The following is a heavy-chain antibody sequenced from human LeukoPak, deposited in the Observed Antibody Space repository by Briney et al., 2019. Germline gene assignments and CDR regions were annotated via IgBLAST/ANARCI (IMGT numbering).Heavy chain of an antibody. D-gene: IGHD1-26*01. CDR1: GGTFSSYA. Sequence: GASVKVSCKASGGTFSSYAISWVRQAPGQGLEWMGGIIPIFGTANYAQRFQGRVTITTDESTSTAYMELSSLRSEDTAVYYCAAERIVGVTAAFDIWGQGTMVTVSS. CDR3: AAERIVGVTAAFDI. CDR2: IIPIFGTA. V-gene: IGHV1-69*05. J-gene: IGHJ3*02.